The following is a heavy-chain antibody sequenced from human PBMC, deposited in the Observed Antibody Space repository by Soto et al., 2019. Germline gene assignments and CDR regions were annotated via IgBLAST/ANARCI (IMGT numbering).Heavy chain of an antibody. CDR2: IFHTGAT. V-gene: IGHV4-31*03. D-gene: IGHD3-22*01. J-gene: IGHJ4*02. CDR3: ARLGKYYQSSGYLDY. CDR1: RGSIISGGYS. Sequence: SETLSLTCTVARGSIISGGYSWTWIRHHPGKGLEWIGYIFHTGATYYNPTLKSRVTISVDTSKNQFSLKMQPVTAADTAVYYCARLGKYYQSSGYLDYWGPGTPVTVSS.